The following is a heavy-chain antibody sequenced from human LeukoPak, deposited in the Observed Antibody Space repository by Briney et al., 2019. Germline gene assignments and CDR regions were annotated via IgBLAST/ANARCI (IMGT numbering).Heavy chain of an antibody. Sequence: SVKVSCKASGYTFTSNYIHWVRQAPGQGLEWMGGIIPIFGTANYAQKFQGRVTITADESTSTAYMELSSLRSEDTAVYYCARVGRSGYYYVFDYWGQGTLVTVSS. CDR3: ARVGRSGYYYVFDY. V-gene: IGHV1-69*13. CDR1: GYTFTSNY. J-gene: IGHJ4*02. D-gene: IGHD3-22*01. CDR2: IIPIFGTA.